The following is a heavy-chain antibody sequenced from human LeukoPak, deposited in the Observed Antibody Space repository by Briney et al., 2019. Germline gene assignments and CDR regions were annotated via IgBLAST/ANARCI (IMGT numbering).Heavy chain of an antibody. CDR1: VRSISSYY. CDR2: IYYSGST. D-gene: IGHD5-18*01. Sequence: SETLSLTCSVSVRSISSYYWSWIRQPPGKGLEWIGYIYYSGSTNYNPSLKSRVTISVDTSKNQFSLKLSSVTAADTAVYYCARDVGYSYDFDYYYMDVWGKGTTVTVSS. J-gene: IGHJ6*03. CDR3: ARDVGYSYDFDYYYMDV. V-gene: IGHV4-59*01.